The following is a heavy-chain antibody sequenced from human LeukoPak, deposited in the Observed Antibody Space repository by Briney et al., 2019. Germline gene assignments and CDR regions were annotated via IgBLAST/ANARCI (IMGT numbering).Heavy chain of an antibody. CDR1: GYTLTELS. Sequence: ASVKVSCKVSGYTLTELSMHWVRQAPGQGLEWMGWISAYNGNIQYLRKFQGRVTMTTDTSTSTAYMELRSLRSDDTAIYYCARDLAWGKSNLNKSHTAWLDPWGQGTLVTVSS. CDR2: ISAYNGNI. J-gene: IGHJ5*02. CDR3: ARDLAWGKSNLNKSHTAWLDP. D-gene: IGHD3-16*01. V-gene: IGHV1-18*01.